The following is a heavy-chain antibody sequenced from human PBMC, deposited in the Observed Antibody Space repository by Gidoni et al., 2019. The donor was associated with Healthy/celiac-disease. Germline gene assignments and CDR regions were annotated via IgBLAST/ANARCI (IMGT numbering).Heavy chain of an antibody. D-gene: IGHD3-22*01. CDR2: IFSNDEK. CDR3: ARILGYYDSSGYYTRGAFDI. Sequence: QVTLKEPGPVLVKPTETLTLTCTVSGFSLSNARMGASWIRQPPGKALEWLAHIFSNDEKSYSTSLKSRLTISKDTSKSQVVLTMTNMDPVDTATYYCARILGYYDSSGYYTRGAFDIWGQGTMVTVSS. J-gene: IGHJ3*02. V-gene: IGHV2-26*01. CDR1: GFSLSNARMG.